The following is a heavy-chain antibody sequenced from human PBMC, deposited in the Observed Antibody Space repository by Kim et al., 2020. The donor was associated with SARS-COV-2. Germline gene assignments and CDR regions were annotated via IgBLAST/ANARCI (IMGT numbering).Heavy chain of an antibody. J-gene: IGHJ6*02. CDR3: ARGKVRGVLNYYYYGMDV. Sequence: KSRVTISVDTSKNQFSLKLSSVTAADTAVYYCARGKVRGVLNYYYYGMDVWGQGTTVTVSS. D-gene: IGHD3-10*01. V-gene: IGHV4-34*01.